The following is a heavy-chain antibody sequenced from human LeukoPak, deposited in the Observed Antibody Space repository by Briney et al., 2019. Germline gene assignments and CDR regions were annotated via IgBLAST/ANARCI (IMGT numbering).Heavy chain of an antibody. CDR3: ARVAVAGTGRVGFDY. Sequence: SETLSLTCAVYGGSFSGYYWSWIRQPPGKGLEWIGEINHSGSTNYNPSLKSRVTISVDTSKNQFSLKLSSVTAADTAVYYCARVAVAGTGRVGFDYWGQGTLVTVSS. CDR1: GGSFSGYY. V-gene: IGHV4-34*01. J-gene: IGHJ4*02. CDR2: INHSGST. D-gene: IGHD6-19*01.